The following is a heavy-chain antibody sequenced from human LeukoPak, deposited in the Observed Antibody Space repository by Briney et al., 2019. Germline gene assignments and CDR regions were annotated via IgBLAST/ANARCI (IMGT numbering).Heavy chain of an antibody. Sequence: GGSLRLSCAASGFTFSHYWMSWVRQAPGKGLEWVANIKQDGSEKYYVDSVKGRFTISRDNAKNSLYLQMNRLRAEDTALYYCATHRGYSYGTAEDFDYWGQGTLVTVSS. D-gene: IGHD5-18*01. CDR2: IKQDGSEK. CDR1: GFTFSHYW. J-gene: IGHJ4*02. CDR3: ATHRGYSYGTAEDFDY. V-gene: IGHV3-7*01.